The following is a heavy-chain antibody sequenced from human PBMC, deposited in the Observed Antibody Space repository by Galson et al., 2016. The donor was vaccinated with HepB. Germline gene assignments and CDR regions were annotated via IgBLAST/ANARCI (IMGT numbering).Heavy chain of an antibody. D-gene: IGHD2-2*01. CDR2: IYYTGST. Sequence: EPLSLTCDVSGASTSNINWWTWIRQSPGRGMEWIGEIYYTGSTNYNLSLKGRVSISLDKSRKVLSSKVASVTAAGSAVYYCARDVSSTSDYWGHGTPVTVSS. V-gene: IGHV4-4*02. CDR1: GASTSNINW. J-gene: IGHJ4*03. CDR3: ARDVSSTSDY.